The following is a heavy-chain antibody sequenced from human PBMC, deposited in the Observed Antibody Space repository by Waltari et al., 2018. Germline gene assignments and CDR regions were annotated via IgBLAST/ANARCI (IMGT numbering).Heavy chain of an antibody. D-gene: IGHD6-6*01. Sequence: QITLKESGPTLVKPTQTLTLTCTFSGFSLSTSGVGVGWIRQPPGKALEWLALIYWNDDKRYSPYLKSRLTITKATSKHQVVLTMTNMDPVDTATYYCAHLRSSSRSKHDAFDIWGQGTMVTVSS. CDR3: AHLRSSSRSKHDAFDI. CDR2: IYWNDDK. V-gene: IGHV2-5*01. J-gene: IGHJ3*02. CDR1: GFSLSTSGVG.